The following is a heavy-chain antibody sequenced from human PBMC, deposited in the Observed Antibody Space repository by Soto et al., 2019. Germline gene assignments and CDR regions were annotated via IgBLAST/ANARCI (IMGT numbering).Heavy chain of an antibody. CDR2: IIPIFGTA. CDR1: GGTFSSYA. J-gene: IGHJ6*02. CDR3: ARGRGLGATPYYYYGMDV. Sequence: QVQLVQSGAEVKKPGSSVKVSCKASGGTFSSYAISWVRQAPGQGLEWMGGIIPIFGTANYAQKFQGRVTITADESTSTAYMELSSLRSEDTAVYYCARGRGLGATPYYYYGMDVWGQGTTVTVSS. D-gene: IGHD1-26*01. V-gene: IGHV1-69*01.